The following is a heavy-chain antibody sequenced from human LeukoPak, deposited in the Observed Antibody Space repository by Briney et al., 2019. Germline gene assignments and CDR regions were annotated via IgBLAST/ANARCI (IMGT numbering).Heavy chain of an antibody. CDR1: GFTVNTYA. CDR3: AKKAQYNGNYPLDY. CDR2: TSDRGDYT. V-gene: IGHV3-23*01. J-gene: IGHJ4*02. Sequence: GGSLRLSCAASGFTVNTYAMSWVRQAPGKGLEWVSGTSDRGDYTYYADSVKGRFTISRDNSKNTLYLQMNSLRAEDTALYFCAKKAQYNGNYPLDYWGQGTLVTVSS. D-gene: IGHD1-26*01.